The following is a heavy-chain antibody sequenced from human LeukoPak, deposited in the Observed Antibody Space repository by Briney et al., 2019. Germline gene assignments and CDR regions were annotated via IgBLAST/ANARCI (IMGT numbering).Heavy chain of an antibody. V-gene: IGHV4-61*01. J-gene: IGHJ4*02. CDR2: VYYSGST. CDR3: ASGPGDYFDY. CDR1: GYSISSGYY. Sequence: SETLSLTCAVSGYSISSGYYWGWIRQPPGKGLEWIGYVYYSGSTNYNPSLKSRVTISVDTSENQFSLKLSSVTAADTAVYYCASGPGDYFDYWGQGTLVTVSS. D-gene: IGHD4-17*01.